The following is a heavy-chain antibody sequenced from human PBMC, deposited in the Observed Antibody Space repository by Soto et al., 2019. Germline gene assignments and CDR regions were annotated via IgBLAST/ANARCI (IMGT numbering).Heavy chain of an antibody. V-gene: IGHV3-53*01. CDR3: ARDYTFYSYYGMDV. CDR1: GFTLGRYG. CDR2: IYSGGST. J-gene: IGHJ6*02. Sequence: PGGSLRLSCAASGFTLGRYGMSWVRQAPGKGLEWVSVIYSGGSTSYADSVKGRFTISRDNSKNTLFLQMNSLRAEDTAVYYCARDYTFYSYYGMDVWGQGTTVTVSS.